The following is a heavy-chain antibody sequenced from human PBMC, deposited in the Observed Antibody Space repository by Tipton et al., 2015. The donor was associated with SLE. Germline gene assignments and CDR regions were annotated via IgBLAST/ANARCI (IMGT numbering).Heavy chain of an antibody. CDR1: GYTFSGHY. J-gene: IGHJ4*01. V-gene: IGHV1-2*02. D-gene: IGHD5-12*01. Sequence: QLVQSGGEVKKPGASVKVSCKASGYTFSGHYIGWIRQAPGQGLEWIGWINPKSGGTKYARKFQGRVTMTTDTSINTAYMELSSLRSDDTAVYYCARQGGEVMATTFDYWGQGTLVTVSS. CDR2: INPKSGGT. CDR3: ARQGGEVMATTFDY.